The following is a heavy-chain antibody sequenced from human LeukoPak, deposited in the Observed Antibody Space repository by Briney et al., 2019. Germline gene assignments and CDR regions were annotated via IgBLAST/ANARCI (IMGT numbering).Heavy chain of an antibody. V-gene: IGHV1-69*05. Sequence: SVKVSCKASGGTFSSYAISWVRQAPGQGLDWMGRIIPIFGTANYAQKFQGRVTITTDESTSTAYMELSSLRSEDTAVYYCARFICSSTSCYANAFDIWGQGTMVTVSS. CDR2: IIPIFGTA. CDR3: ARFICSSTSCYANAFDI. CDR1: GGTFSSYA. D-gene: IGHD2-2*01. J-gene: IGHJ3*02.